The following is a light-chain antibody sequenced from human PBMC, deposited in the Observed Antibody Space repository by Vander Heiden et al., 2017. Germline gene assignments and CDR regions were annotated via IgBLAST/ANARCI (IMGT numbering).Light chain of an antibody. J-gene: IGKJ1*01. CDR1: QSISSW. V-gene: IGKV1-5*01. CDR3: QQYNSSPWT. CDR2: DAS. Sequence: DIQTTQSPSTLSASVGDRVTITCRASQSISSWLAWYQQKPGKAPKLLIYDASSLESGVPSRFSGSGSGTEFTLTISSLQPDDFATYYCQQYNSSPWTFGQGTKVEIK.